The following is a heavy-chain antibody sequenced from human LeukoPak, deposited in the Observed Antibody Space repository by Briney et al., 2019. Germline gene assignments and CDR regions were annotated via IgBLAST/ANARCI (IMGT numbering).Heavy chain of an antibody. CDR3: ARRGDPKQWLETWYFDL. CDR1: GDSINSYY. Sequence: SETLSLTCTVSGDSINSYYWSWIRQPPGKGLEWIGYIYNSGSTNYNPSLKSRVTISVDKSKNQFSLKLSSVTAADTAVYYCARRGDPKQWLETWYFDLWGRGTLVTVSS. J-gene: IGHJ2*01. V-gene: IGHV4-59*12. CDR2: IYNSGST. D-gene: IGHD6-19*01.